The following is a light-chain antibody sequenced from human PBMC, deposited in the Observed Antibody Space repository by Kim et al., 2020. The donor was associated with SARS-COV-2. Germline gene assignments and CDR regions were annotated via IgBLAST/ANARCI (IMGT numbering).Light chain of an antibody. Sequence: SRAQTATRGCRARQCVSSTYCAWYHQKPGQAPRLLIYGASSRAAGIPDRFSGSGSGTDFTLTISRLEHEDFAVYYCQQYGSSPRTFGQGTKVDIK. CDR1: QCVSSTY. V-gene: IGKV3-20*01. CDR3: QQYGSSPRT. J-gene: IGKJ1*01. CDR2: GAS.